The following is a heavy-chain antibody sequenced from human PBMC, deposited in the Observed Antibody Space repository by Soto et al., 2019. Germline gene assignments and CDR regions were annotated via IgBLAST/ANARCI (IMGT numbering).Heavy chain of an antibody. V-gene: IGHV4-30-2*01. D-gene: IGHD4-17*01. J-gene: IGHJ6*02. CDR2: IYHSGST. Sequence: TCAVSGGSISSGGYSWSWIRQPPGKGLEWIGYIYHSGSTYYNPSLKSRVTISVDRSKNQFSLKLSSVTAADTAVYYCASGGDYNYYYGMDVWGQGTTVTVSS. CDR3: ASGGDYNYYYGMDV. CDR1: GGSISSGGYS.